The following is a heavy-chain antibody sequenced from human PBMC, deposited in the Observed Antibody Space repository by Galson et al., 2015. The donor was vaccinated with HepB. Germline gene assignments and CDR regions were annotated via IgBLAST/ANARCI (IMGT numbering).Heavy chain of an antibody. J-gene: IGHJ4*02. CDR2: IYYGGIT. CDR1: SGPISSSDYY. Sequence: ETLSLTCTVSSGPISSSDYYWGWVRQPPGKGLAWIGNIYYGGITSYNPSPKSRVTLSVDTSKKQFSLKLTAVTAADTAVYYCARAAGDSSTYANDYWGRGALVTVSS. CDR3: ARAAGDSSTYANDY. V-gene: IGHV4-39*07. D-gene: IGHD5-18*01.